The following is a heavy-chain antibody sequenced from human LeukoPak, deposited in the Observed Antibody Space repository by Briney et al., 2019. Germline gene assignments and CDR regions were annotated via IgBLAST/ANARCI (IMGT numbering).Heavy chain of an antibody. CDR2: INHSGST. V-gene: IGHV4-34*01. J-gene: IGHJ4*02. CDR3: ARTRRIYSGYELFDY. Sequence: PSETLSLTCAVYGGSFSGYYWSWIRQPPAKGLEWIGEINHSGSTNYNPSLKSRVTISVDTSKNQFSLKLSSVTAADTAVYYCARTRRIYSGYELFDYWGQGTLVTVSS. CDR1: GGSFSGYY. D-gene: IGHD5-12*01.